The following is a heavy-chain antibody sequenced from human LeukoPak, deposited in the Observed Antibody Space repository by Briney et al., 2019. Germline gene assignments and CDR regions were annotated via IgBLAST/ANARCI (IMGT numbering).Heavy chain of an antibody. V-gene: IGHV5-51*01. Sequence: GESLKISCKGSGYSFTSYWIGWVRQMPGKGLEWMGIIYPGDSDTRYSPSFQGQVTISADKSISTAYLQWSSLKASDTAMYYCARTLVVPGAGYYMDVWGKGTTVTVSS. CDR2: IYPGDSDT. J-gene: IGHJ6*03. CDR1: GYSFTSYW. CDR3: ARTLVVPGAGYYMDV. D-gene: IGHD2-2*01.